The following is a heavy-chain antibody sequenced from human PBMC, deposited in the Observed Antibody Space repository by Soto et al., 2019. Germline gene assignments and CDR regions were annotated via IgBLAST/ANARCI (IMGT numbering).Heavy chain of an antibody. CDR3: ARGGVKGTTSRGQGDN. D-gene: IGHD1-7*01. Sequence: QVQVVESGGGLVKPGGSLRLSCAASGFTFSDYYMSWIRQAPGKGLEWVSFISSSGDSTKYADSVKGRFTISSDNAKNSLYLQLNSLRAEDTAVYYCARGGVKGTTSRGQGDNWCQGTLVTVSS. CDR1: GFTFSDYY. V-gene: IGHV3-11*06. CDR2: ISSSGDST. J-gene: IGHJ4*02.